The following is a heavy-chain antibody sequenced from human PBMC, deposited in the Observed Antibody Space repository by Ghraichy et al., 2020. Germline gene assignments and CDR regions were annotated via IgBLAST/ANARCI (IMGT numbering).Heavy chain of an antibody. CDR2: ISWNSGSI. D-gene: IGHD2-2*02. J-gene: IGHJ6*02. Sequence: GGSLRLSCAASGFTFDDYAMHWVRQAPGKGLEWVSGISWNSGSIGYADSVKGRFTISRDNAKNSLYLQMNSLRAEDTALYYCAILMGGPAAIEGSYYYYGMDVWGQGTTVTVSS. V-gene: IGHV3-9*01. CDR3: AILMGGPAAIEGSYYYYGMDV. CDR1: GFTFDDYA.